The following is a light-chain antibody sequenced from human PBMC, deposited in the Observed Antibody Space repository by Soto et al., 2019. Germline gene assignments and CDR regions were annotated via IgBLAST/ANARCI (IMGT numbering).Light chain of an antibody. CDR3: QQYGSSSWT. Sequence: EIVLTQSPGTLSLSPGERATLSCRASQSVRSSYLAWYQQKPGQAPRLLIYAASSRAAGIPDRFTGSGSGTDFTLTISRLEPEDFAVYYCQQYGSSSWTFGQGIKVEIK. CDR2: AAS. J-gene: IGKJ1*01. CDR1: QSVRSSY. V-gene: IGKV3-20*01.